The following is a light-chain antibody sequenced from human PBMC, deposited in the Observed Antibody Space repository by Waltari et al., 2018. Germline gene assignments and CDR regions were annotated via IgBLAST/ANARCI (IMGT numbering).Light chain of an antibody. CDR2: LNSDGSH. Sequence: QPVLTQSPSASASLGASVKLTCTLTTGHSDFAIDWHHQQPERGPRYLMKLNSDGSHTKGDEIPDRFSGSSSGAERYLTISSLQSEDEAAYYCQTWGSGIVTFGGGTQLTVL. J-gene: IGLJ2*01. CDR3: QTWGSGIVT. V-gene: IGLV4-69*01. CDR1: TGHSDFA.